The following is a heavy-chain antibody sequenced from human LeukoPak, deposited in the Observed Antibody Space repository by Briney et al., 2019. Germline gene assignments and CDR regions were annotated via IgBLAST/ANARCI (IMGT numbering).Heavy chain of an antibody. J-gene: IGHJ4*02. CDR3: VKDAYYLDSSTYLIPFDF. CDR2: ISGNGVAT. D-gene: IGHD3-22*01. Sequence: GGSLRLSCGASGFTFSRSDMNWVRQAPGKGLEWVSAISGNGVATYYADSAKGRFNISRDNTNNTLFLQMNSLRTEDTAIYYCVKDAYYLDSSTYLIPFDFWGQGTLVTVSS. CDR1: GFTFSRSD. V-gene: IGHV3-23*01.